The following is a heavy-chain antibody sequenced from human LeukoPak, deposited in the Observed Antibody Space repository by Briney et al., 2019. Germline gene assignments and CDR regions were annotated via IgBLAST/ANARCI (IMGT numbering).Heavy chain of an antibody. D-gene: IGHD3-10*01. CDR2: INHSGST. CDR1: GGSFSGYY. J-gene: IGHJ6*03. Sequence: PSETLSLTCAVYGGSFSGYYWSWIRQPPGKGLEWIGEINHSGSTNYNPSLKSRVTISVDTSKNQFSLKLSSVTAADTAVYYCARHYYGSGSYYYYYYTDVWGKGTMVTISS. V-gene: IGHV4-34*01. CDR3: ARHYYGSGSYYYYYYTDV.